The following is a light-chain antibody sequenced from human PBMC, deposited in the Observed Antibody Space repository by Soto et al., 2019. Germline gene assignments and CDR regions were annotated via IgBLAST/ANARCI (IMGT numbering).Light chain of an antibody. V-gene: IGKV1-39*01. Sequence: DIQMTQSLSSLSASVGDRVTITCQSSQSIISYLNWYQQKAGKAPQLLIYAASSLQSGVPARFSGSGSGTDFILSISSLQPEDSAIYYCQQSYSSPRTFGQGTKLEI. CDR2: AAS. J-gene: IGKJ2*01. CDR1: QSIISY. CDR3: QQSYSSPRT.